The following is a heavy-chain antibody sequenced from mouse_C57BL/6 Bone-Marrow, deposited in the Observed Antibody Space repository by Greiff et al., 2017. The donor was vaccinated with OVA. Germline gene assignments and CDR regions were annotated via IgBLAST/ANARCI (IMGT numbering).Heavy chain of an antibody. V-gene: IGHV14-4*01. CDR2: IDPENGDT. CDR3: TLTGPAWFAY. Sequence: VQLQQSGAELVRPGASVKLSCTASGFNIKDDYMHWVKQRPEQGLEWIGWIDPENGDTEYASKFQGKATITADTSSKTAYLQLSSLTSEDTAVYYCTLTGPAWFAYWGQGTLVTVSA. CDR1: GFNIKDDY. J-gene: IGHJ3*01. D-gene: IGHD4-1*01.